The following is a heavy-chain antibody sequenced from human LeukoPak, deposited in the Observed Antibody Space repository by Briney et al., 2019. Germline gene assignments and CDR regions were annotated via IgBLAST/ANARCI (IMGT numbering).Heavy chain of an antibody. V-gene: IGHV3-21*01. D-gene: IGHD2-21*01. Sequence: GGSLRLSCAASGFTFSSYSMNWVRQAPGKGLEWVSSISSSGTYVYYADSVKGRFTISRDSAKNSLSLQMNSLRADDAAVYYCARDVDFDSWGQGTLVTVSS. CDR2: ISSSGTYV. CDR1: GFTFSSYS. CDR3: ARDVDFDS. J-gene: IGHJ4*02.